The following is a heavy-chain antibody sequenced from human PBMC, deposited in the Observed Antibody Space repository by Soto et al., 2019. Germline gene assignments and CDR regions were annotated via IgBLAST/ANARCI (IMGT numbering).Heavy chain of an antibody. Sequence: QVQLVQSGAEVKKPGASVKVSCKASGYTFTGYYMRWVRQAPGQGLEWMGWINPDSGGTNYAQNFQGWVTMTRDTSITTASMELSRLRSDDTAVYYCATQRGKAIFGPLDYWGQGTLVTVSS. CDR2: INPDSGGT. D-gene: IGHD3-3*01. J-gene: IGHJ4*02. V-gene: IGHV1-2*04. CDR3: ATQRGKAIFGPLDY. CDR1: GYTFTGYY.